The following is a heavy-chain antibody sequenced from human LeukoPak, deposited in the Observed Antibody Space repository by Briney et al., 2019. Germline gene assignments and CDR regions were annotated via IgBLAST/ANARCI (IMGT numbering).Heavy chain of an antibody. J-gene: IGHJ3*02. D-gene: IGHD3-16*02. Sequence: SETLSLTCTVSGGSISSYYWSWIRQPPGKGLEWIGYIYYSGSTNYNPSLKSRVTISVDTSRNQFSLKLSSVTAADTAVYYCARDLWSGDYVWGSYRSDAFDIWGQGTMVTVSS. CDR1: GGSISSYY. V-gene: IGHV4-59*12. CDR3: ARDLWSGDYVWGSYRSDAFDI. CDR2: IYYSGST.